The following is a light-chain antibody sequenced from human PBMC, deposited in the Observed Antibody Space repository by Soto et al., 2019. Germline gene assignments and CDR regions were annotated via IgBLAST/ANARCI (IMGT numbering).Light chain of an antibody. J-gene: IGKJ2*01. CDR1: QTISSSD. CDR3: QVSANSPPTYT. Sequence: EIVLTQSPGTLSLSPGERATLSCRASQTISSSDLAWYQQKPGQAPRLLIFGASSRAPDIPDRCSGSGSGTDFTLTISRLDPEDFAVYYCQVSANSPPTYTFGQGTKLEI. CDR2: GAS. V-gene: IGKV3-20*01.